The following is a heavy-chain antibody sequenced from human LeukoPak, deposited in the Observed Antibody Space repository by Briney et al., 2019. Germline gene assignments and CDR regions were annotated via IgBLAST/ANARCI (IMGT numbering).Heavy chain of an antibody. V-gene: IGHV4-61*01. Sequence: SETLSLTCTVSGVSVSSGSYYWSWIRQPPGKGLEWIGYIYYSGSTNYNPSLKSRVTISVDTSKNQFSLKLSPVTAADTAVYYCARDLGYCSGGSCYSGYYGMDVWGQGTTVTVSS. CDR1: GVSVSSGSYY. D-gene: IGHD2-15*01. J-gene: IGHJ6*02. CDR2: IYYSGST. CDR3: ARDLGYCSGGSCYSGYYGMDV.